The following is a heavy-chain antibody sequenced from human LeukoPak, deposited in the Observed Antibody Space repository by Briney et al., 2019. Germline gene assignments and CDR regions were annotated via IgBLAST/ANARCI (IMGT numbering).Heavy chain of an antibody. Sequence: PSETLSLTGTVSGGSISSYYWGWIRQPPGRGLEWIGSIYYTGGTLYNPSLKSRVSMSVDTSTNQFSLKLTSVTAADTAVYYCARDRTGRNTAQDDYWGQGTLVTVSS. CDR1: GGSISSYY. CDR2: IYYTGGT. CDR3: ARDRTGRNTAQDDY. D-gene: IGHD5-18*01. J-gene: IGHJ4*02. V-gene: IGHV4-59*04.